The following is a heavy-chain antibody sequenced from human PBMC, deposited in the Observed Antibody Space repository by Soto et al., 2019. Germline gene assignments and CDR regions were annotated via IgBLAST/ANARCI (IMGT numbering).Heavy chain of an antibody. J-gene: IGHJ6*02. D-gene: IGHD6-19*01. CDR1: GGSFSGYY. CDR2: INHSGST. Sequence: SETLSLTCAVYGGSFSGYYWSWIRQPPGKGLEWIGEINHSGSTNYNPSLKSRVTISVDTSKNQFSLKLSSVTAADTAVYYCARGQGSSGWYFNYYYYGMDVWGQGTTVTVSS. V-gene: IGHV4-34*01. CDR3: ARGQGSSGWYFNYYYYGMDV.